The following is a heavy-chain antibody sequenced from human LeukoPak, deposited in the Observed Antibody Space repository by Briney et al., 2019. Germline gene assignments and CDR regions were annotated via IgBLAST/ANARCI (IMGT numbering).Heavy chain of an antibody. CDR2: INSDGSST. CDR3: ARLDILTGNYYYFNF. Sequence: QPGGSLRLSRTASGFTFSNYWMHWVRQAPGKGLVWVSRINSDGSSTSYADSVKGRFTISRDNAKNTLYLQMNSLRAEDTAVYYCARLDILTGNYYYFNFWGQGTLVTVSS. D-gene: IGHD3-9*01. V-gene: IGHV3-74*01. CDR1: GFTFSNYW. J-gene: IGHJ4*02.